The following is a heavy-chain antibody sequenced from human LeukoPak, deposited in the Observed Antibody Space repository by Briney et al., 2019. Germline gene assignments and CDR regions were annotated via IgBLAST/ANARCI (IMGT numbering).Heavy chain of an antibody. D-gene: IGHD3-10*01. CDR2: IYYSGST. CDR3: ARENGSGRSAIDY. Sequence: PSETLSLTCTVSGGSISSGGHYWSWIRQHPGKGLGWIGYIYYSGSTYYNPSLKSRVTISVDTSKNQFSLKLSSVTAADTAVYYCARENGSGRSAIDYWGQGTLVTVSS. CDR1: GGSISSGGHY. V-gene: IGHV4-31*03. J-gene: IGHJ4*02.